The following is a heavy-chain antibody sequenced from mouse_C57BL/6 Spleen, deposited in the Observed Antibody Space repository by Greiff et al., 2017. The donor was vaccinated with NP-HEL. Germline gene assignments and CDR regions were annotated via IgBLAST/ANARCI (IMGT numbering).Heavy chain of an antibody. V-gene: IGHV1-80*01. J-gene: IGHJ3*01. CDR3: ARSRKSGTVWFAY. CDR1: GYAFSSYW. Sequence: QVQLQQSGAELVKPGASVKISCKASGYAFSSYWMNWVKQRPGKGLEWIGQIYPGDGDTNYNGKFKGKATLTADKSSSTAYMQLSSLTSEDSAVYCCARSRKSGTVWFAYWGQGTLVTVSA. CDR2: IYPGDGDT. D-gene: IGHD4-1*01.